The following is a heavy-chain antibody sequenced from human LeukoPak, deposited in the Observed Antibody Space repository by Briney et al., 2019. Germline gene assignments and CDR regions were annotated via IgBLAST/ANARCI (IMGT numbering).Heavy chain of an antibody. D-gene: IGHD7-27*01. J-gene: IGHJ4*02. V-gene: IGHV3-48*03. CDR3: AKATSVVLGIGFY. CDR2: ISSSGSTI. CDR1: GFTFSSYE. Sequence: GGSLRLSCAASGFTFSSYEMNWVRQAPGKGLEWVSYISSSGSTIYYADSVKGRFTISRDNAKNSLYLQMNSLRAEDTAVYYCAKATSVVLGIGFYWGQGTLVTVSS.